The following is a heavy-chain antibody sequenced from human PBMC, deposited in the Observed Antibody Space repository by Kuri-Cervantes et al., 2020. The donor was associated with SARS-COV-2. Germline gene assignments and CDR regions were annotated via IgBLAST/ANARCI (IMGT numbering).Heavy chain of an antibody. D-gene: IGHD1-7*01. CDR1: GYTFTSYA. Sequence: ASVKVSCKASGYTFTSYAMHWVRQARGQRLEWMGWISAYNGNTNYAQKLQGRVTMTTDTSTSTAYMELNSLRCEDTAVYYCATGRWGDGELPQYFQYWGQGTLVTVSS. J-gene: IGHJ1*01. CDR2: ISAYNGNT. CDR3: ATGRWGDGELPQYFQY. V-gene: IGHV1-18*01.